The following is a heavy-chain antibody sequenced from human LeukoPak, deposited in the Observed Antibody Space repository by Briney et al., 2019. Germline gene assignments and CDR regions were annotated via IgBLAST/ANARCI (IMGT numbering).Heavy chain of an antibody. J-gene: IGHJ6*02. CDR3: ARHSGLAMANYYGMDA. D-gene: IGHD6-19*01. Sequence: SETLSFTCAVSGGSIINSIYHWGWIRQPPGEGLEWIGSIHHTGPTYYNPSLKSRLTISVDTSNNQFSLKLRSVTAADTAVYYCARHSGLAMANYYGMDAWGQGTTVTVSS. CDR2: IHHTGPT. CDR1: GGSIINSIYH. V-gene: IGHV4-39*01.